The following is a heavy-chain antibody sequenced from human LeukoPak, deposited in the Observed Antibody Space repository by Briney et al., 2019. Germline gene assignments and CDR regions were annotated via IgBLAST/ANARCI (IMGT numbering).Heavy chain of an antibody. Sequence: PGGSLTLSCDASGFTFSDYYMTWIRQAPAKGLEWISYITSSGTSTYYPVSVRGRFTISRDNARNSVYLQMKYLRADDTAVYYCARDVGATTSATFDLWGQGTMVTVSS. J-gene: IGHJ3*01. V-gene: IGHV3-11*01. CDR3: ARDVGATTSATFDL. D-gene: IGHD1-26*01. CDR2: ITSSGTST. CDR1: GFTFSDYY.